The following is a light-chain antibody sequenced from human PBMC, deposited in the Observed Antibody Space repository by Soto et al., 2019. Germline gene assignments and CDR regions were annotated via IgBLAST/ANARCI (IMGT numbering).Light chain of an antibody. J-gene: IGKJ2*01. Sequence: DLPMTQSPSTLSASVGDRVTITCRASQSISNYLAWYQQKPGKAPKLLIYKASSLESGVPSRFSGSVSGTEFTLTISSLQPDDSATYYCQQYNSYSPYTFGQGTKLEI. V-gene: IGKV1-5*03. CDR1: QSISNY. CDR2: KAS. CDR3: QQYNSYSPYT.